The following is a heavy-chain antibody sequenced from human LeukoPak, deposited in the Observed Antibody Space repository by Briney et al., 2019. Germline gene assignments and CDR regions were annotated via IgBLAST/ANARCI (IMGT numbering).Heavy chain of an antibody. V-gene: IGHV4-59*01. CDR3: ARYIWGSYPTFEDY. CDR1: GGSISSYY. J-gene: IGHJ4*02. CDR2: ISYSGST. D-gene: IGHD3-16*02. Sequence: LETLSLTCTVSGGSISSYYWSWIRQPPGKGLEWIGYISYSGSTNYNPSLKSRVSVDTSKNQFSLKLSSVTAADTAVYYCARYIWGSYPTFEDYWGQGTLVTVSS.